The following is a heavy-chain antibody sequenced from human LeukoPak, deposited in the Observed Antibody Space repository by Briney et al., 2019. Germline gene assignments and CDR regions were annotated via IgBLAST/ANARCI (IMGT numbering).Heavy chain of an antibody. Sequence: PSETLSLTCIVSGGSISSSIYYWAWVRQPPGKGLEWIGTVFYNGATQYSPSLRSRVTISIDTSTNQFSLKLTSVTAADTAVYYCARYCSSTSCYWNFDLWGRGTLVTVSS. V-gene: IGHV4-39*07. J-gene: IGHJ2*01. CDR3: ARYCSSTSCYWNFDL. D-gene: IGHD2-2*01. CDR1: GGSISSSIYY. CDR2: VFYNGAT.